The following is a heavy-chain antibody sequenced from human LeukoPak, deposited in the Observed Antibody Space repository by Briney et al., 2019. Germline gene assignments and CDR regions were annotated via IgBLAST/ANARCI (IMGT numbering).Heavy chain of an antibody. V-gene: IGHV1-18*01. D-gene: IGHD3-9*01. CDR2: ISAYNGNT. Sequence: ASVKVSFKASGYTFTSYGISWVRQAPGQGLEWMGWISAYNGNTNNAQKLQGRVTITTDTATSTAYMELRSLRSEDTAVYYYAREAYYDILTGYSPHFDCGGQGTLVAVSA. CDR1: GYTFTSYG. J-gene: IGHJ4*02. CDR3: AREAYYDILTGYSPHFDC.